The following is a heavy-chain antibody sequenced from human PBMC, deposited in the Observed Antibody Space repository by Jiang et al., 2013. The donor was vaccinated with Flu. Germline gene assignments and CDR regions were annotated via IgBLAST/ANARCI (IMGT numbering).Heavy chain of an antibody. CDR1: GLTFSSYV. V-gene: IGHV3-23*01. CDR2: ISGSGGST. D-gene: IGHD1-26*01. CDR3: AKDKVGAAYWYFDL. Sequence: VQLLESGGGLVQPGGSLRLSCAGSGLTFSSYVMNWVRQAPGKGLEWVSAISGSGGSTYYADSVKGRFTISRDNFKNTVFLQMNSLRAEDTAVYYCAKDKVGAAYWYFDLWGRGTLVTVSS. J-gene: IGHJ2*01.